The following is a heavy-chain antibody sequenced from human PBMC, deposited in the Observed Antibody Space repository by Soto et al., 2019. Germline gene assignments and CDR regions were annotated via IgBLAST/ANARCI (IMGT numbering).Heavy chain of an antibody. V-gene: IGHV4-39*01. CDR2: IYYSGST. CDR3: ARHGMSSAWLSVDFDY. CDR1: GGSISSSSYY. J-gene: IGHJ4*02. D-gene: IGHD3-22*01. Sequence: PSETLSLTYTVSGGSISSSSYYWGWIRQPPGKGLEWIGSIYYSGSTYYNPSLKSRVTISVETSKNQFSLKLCSVTAADTAVYFCARHGMSSAWLSVDFDYGGQGTLVTVS.